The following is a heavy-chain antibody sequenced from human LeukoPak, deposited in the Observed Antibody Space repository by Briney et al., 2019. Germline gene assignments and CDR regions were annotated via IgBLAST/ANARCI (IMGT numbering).Heavy chain of an antibody. J-gene: IGHJ5*02. Sequence: PSETLSLTCTVSGYSISSGYYWGWIRQPPGKGLEWIGRIYQSGSTYYNPSLKSRDPISVDTSKNQFSLKLSSVTAVDTAVYYCASMVVGAIDRGDDPRPENWFDPWGQGTLVTVSS. CDR2: IYQSGST. CDR3: ASMVVGAIDRGDDPRPENWFDP. D-gene: IGHD1-26*01. V-gene: IGHV4-38-2*02. CDR1: GYSISSGYY.